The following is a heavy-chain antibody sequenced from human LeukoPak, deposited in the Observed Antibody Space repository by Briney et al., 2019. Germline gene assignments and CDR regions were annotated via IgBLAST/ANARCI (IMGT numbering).Heavy chain of an antibody. V-gene: IGHV3-53*01. CDR1: GFTVSSNY. Sequence: GGSLRLSCAASGFTVSSNYMSWVRQAPGKGLEWVSVIYGDGSTSYADSVKGRFTISRDNSKNTLYLQMNSLRAEDTAVYYCARAVTTSYRRYNWFDPWGQGSLVTVSS. CDR3: ARAVTTSYRRYNWFDP. CDR2: IYGDGST. J-gene: IGHJ5*02. D-gene: IGHD4-17*01.